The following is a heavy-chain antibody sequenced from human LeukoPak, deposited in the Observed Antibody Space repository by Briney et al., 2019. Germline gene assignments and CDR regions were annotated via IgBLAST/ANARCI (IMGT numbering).Heavy chain of an antibody. CDR2: FYYSGST. CDR1: GGSISSSSYY. V-gene: IGHV4-39*01. CDR3: ARLWRAAIDY. D-gene: IGHD1-1*01. Sequence: PSETLSLTCTVVSGGSISSSSYYWGWIRQPPGRGLEWIGSFYYSGSTYYNPSLKSRVTISADTSKNQFSLKLSSVTAADTAEYYCARLWRAAIDYGGQGILVTVSS. J-gene: IGHJ4*02.